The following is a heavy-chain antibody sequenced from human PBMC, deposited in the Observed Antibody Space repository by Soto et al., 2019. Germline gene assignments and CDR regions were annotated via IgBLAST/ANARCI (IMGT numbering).Heavy chain of an antibody. CDR3: ALHYDKSGYYGY. Sequence: QITLKESGPTLVKPTQTLTLTCTFSGFSLSTSGMGVGSIRQPPGKALEWLALIYWDDDKRYSPSLRSRLTITKDTSKNQVVLTMTNMDPVDTATYYCALHYDKSGYYGYWGQGTLVTASS. CDR1: GFSLSTSGMG. D-gene: IGHD3-22*01. CDR2: IYWDDDK. J-gene: IGHJ4*02. V-gene: IGHV2-5*02.